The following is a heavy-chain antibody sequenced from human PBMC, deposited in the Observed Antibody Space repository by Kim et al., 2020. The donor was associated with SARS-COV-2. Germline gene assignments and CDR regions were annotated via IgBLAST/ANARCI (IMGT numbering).Heavy chain of an antibody. D-gene: IGHD4-17*01. J-gene: IGHJ3*02. Sequence: NPALKSQFTLSVDTSKNQFSLKLSAVTAADAAVYYCAREYGDYGLYAFDIWGQGTMVTVSS. CDR3: AREYGDYGLYAFDI. V-gene: IGHV4-39*01.